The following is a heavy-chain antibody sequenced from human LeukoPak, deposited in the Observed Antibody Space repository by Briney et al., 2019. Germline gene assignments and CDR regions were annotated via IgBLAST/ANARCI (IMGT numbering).Heavy chain of an antibody. J-gene: IGHJ6*02. CDR2: IYSGGNT. Sequence: GGSLRLSCAASGFTVSSNYMSWVRQAPGKGLEWVSVIYSGGNTYYADSVKGRFTISRDNSKNTLYLQMNSLRAEDTAVYYCARAFSGSSYYYYGMDVWGQGTTVTVSS. D-gene: IGHD1-26*01. CDR3: ARAFSGSSYYYYGMDV. CDR1: GFTVSSNY. V-gene: IGHV3-53*05.